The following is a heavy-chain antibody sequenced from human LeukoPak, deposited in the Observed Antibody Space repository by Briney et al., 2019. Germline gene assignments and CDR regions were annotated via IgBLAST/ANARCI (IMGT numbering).Heavy chain of an antibody. CDR3: AKDVTYYFGSGSNPNWFDP. V-gene: IGHV3-30*18. J-gene: IGHJ5*02. Sequence: GRSLRLSCAASGFTFSNYGMHWVRQAPGKGLEWVAVISYDGSNKYYADSVKGRFTISRDNSKNTLYMQMNSLRGEDTAVYYCAKDVTYYFGSGSNPNWFDPWGQGTLVTVSS. CDR2: ISYDGSNK. D-gene: IGHD3-10*01. CDR1: GFTFSNYG.